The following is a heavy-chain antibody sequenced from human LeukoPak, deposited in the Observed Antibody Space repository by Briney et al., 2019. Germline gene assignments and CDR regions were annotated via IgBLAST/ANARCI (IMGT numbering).Heavy chain of an antibody. D-gene: IGHD3-10*01. CDR1: GGSFSGYY. Sequence: SETLSLTCAVYGGSFSGYYWSWIRQPPGKGLEWIGEINHRGSTNYNPSLKSRVTISVDTSKNQFSLKLSSVTAADTAVYYCARGLRYYYGSGSYFMDVWGKGTTVTVSS. CDR2: INHRGST. V-gene: IGHV4-34*01. CDR3: ARGLRYYYGSGSYFMDV. J-gene: IGHJ6*03.